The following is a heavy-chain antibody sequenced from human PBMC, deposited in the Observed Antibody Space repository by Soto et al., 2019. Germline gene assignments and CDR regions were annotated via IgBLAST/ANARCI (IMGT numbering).Heavy chain of an antibody. V-gene: IGHV3-23*01. CDR2: ITDSGGRT. Sequence: GGSLRLSCAASGFTLASHAMNWVRQAPGKGLQWVSTITDSGGRTYYADSVKGRFTISRDNSKNTLSLQMNNLRAEDTAIYYCAKDLGSSSPTWSAPGGPGTLVTVPS. CDR1: GFTLASHA. J-gene: IGHJ5*02. D-gene: IGHD6-6*01. CDR3: AKDLGSSSPTWSAP.